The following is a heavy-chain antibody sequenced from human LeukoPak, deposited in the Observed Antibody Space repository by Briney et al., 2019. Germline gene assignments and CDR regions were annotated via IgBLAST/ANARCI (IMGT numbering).Heavy chain of an antibody. V-gene: IGHV4-30-2*01. J-gene: IGHJ4*02. CDR2: IYHSGST. CDR1: GGSVSSGGYS. Sequence: SETLSLTCAVSGGSVSSGGYSWSWIRQPPGTGLEWIGYIYHSGSTYYNPSLKSRVTISVDRSKNQFSLKLSSVTAADTAVYYCARVVPAAIFDYWGQGTLVTVSS. D-gene: IGHD2-2*01. CDR3: ARVVPAAIFDY.